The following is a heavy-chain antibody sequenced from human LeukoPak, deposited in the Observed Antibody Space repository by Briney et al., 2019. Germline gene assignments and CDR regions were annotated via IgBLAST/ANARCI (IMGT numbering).Heavy chain of an antibody. CDR3: ARGGFEDYYDSSGYYYSPYFDY. V-gene: IGHV3-21*01. J-gene: IGHJ4*02. CDR1: GFTFSSYS. Sequence: GGSLRLSCAASGFTFSSYSMNWVRQAPGKGLEWVSSISSSSSYIYYADSVKGRFTISRDNAKNSLYLQMNSLRAEDTAVYYCARGGFEDYYDSSGYYYSPYFDYWGQGTLVTVSS. D-gene: IGHD3-22*01. CDR2: ISSSSSYI.